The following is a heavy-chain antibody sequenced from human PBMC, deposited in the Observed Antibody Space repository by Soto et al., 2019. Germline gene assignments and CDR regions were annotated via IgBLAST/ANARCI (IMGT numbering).Heavy chain of an antibody. D-gene: IGHD6-13*01. CDR1: GASVSTSTYH. CDR2: VYYDGSP. Sequence: QLQLQESGPGLVKPSETLSLTCTISGASVSTSTYHWGWMRQPPGKGLEWIGTVYYDGSPYYNPSLQSRVTISVDTSMNQFSRMVTSVTAADTAVYSCARHGAAVLYYYGMDVWGQGTTVTVSS. J-gene: IGHJ6*02. V-gene: IGHV4-39*01. CDR3: ARHGAAVLYYYGMDV.